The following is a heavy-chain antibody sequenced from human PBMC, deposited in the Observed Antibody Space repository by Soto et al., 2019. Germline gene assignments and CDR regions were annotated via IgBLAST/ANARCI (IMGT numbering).Heavy chain of an antibody. J-gene: IGHJ5*02. D-gene: IGHD6-13*01. Sequence: SETLSLTCAVYGGSFSGYYWSWIRQPPGKGLEWIGEINHSGSTNYNPSLKSRVTISVDTSKNQFSLKLSSVTAADTAVYYCARSSYSSKMNWFDPWGQGTLVTVYS. CDR1: GGSFSGYY. V-gene: IGHV4-34*01. CDR3: ARSSYSSKMNWFDP. CDR2: INHSGST.